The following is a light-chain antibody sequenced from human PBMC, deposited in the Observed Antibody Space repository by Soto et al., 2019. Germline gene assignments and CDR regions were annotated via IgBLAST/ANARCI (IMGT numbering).Light chain of an antibody. CDR3: SSYTSSNTYV. J-gene: IGLJ1*01. V-gene: IGLV2-14*01. CDR2: EVS. CDR1: SSDVGGYNY. Sequence: QSVLTQPASMSGSPGQSITISCTGTSSDVGGYNYVSWYQQHPGKAPKLIIYEVSNRPSGVSNRFSGSKSDNTASLTISGLQAEDEADYYCSSYTSSNTYVFGTGTKLTVL.